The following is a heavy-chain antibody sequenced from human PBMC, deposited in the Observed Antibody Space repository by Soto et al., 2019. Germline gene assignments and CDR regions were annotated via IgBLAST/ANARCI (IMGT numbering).Heavy chain of an antibody. CDR3: AKDERSYGYFSYYYGMDV. CDR1: GFTFSSYG. CDR2: ISYDGSNK. J-gene: IGHJ6*02. D-gene: IGHD5-18*01. V-gene: IGHV3-30*18. Sequence: GESLKISCAASGFTFSSYGMHWVRQAPGKGLEWVAVISYDGSNKYYADSVKGRVAISRDNSKNTLYLQMNSLRAEHTAVYYCAKDERSYGYFSYYYGMDVWGQGTTVTVSS.